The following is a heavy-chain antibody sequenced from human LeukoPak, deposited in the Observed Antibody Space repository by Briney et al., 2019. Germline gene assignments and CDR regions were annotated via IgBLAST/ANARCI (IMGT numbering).Heavy chain of an antibody. J-gene: IGHJ4*02. Sequence: SETLSLTCAVSGYSISGGYYWGWIRQPPGKGLEWIGSIYHSGSTYYNPSLKSRVTISVDTSKNQFSLTLSSETAADTAVYYCARRYPYPDYWGQGTLVTVSS. V-gene: IGHV4-38-2*01. CDR3: ARRYPYPDY. CDR2: IYHSGST. CDR1: GYSISGGYY. D-gene: IGHD2-15*01.